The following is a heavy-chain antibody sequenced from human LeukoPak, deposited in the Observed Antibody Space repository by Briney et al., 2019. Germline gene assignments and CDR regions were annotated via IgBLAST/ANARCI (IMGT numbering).Heavy chain of an antibody. D-gene: IGHD4/OR15-4a*01. V-gene: IGHV3-49*04. CDR3: TRKTIGASLDY. Sequence: GRSLRLSCTAPGFSFGEHAMSWVRQAPGKGLEWVGLIRSKAYGGTAEYAASVKGRFSISRDDSKNIAYLQMNSLESEDTAVYYCTRKTIGASLDYWGQGTLVTVSS. J-gene: IGHJ4*02. CDR1: GFSFGEHA. CDR2: IRSKAYGGTA.